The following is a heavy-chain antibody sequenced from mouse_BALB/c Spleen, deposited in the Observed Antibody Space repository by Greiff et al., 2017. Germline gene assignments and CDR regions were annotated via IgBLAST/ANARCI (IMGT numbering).Heavy chain of an antibody. CDR1: GYSITSDYA. V-gene: IGHV3-2*02. J-gene: IGHJ4*01. CDR2: ISYSGST. Sequence: VQLQQSGPGLVKPSQSLSLTCTVTGYSITSDYAWNWIRQFPGNKLEWMGYISYSGSTSYNPSLKSRISITRDTSKNQFFLQLNSVTTEDTATYYCAREKGGVMDYWGQGTSVTVSS. CDR3: AREKGGVMDY.